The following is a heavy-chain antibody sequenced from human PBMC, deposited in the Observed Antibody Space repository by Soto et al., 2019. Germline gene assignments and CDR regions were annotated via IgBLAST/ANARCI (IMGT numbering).Heavy chain of an antibody. CDR1: AFTGGAYA. D-gene: IGHD3-16*01. J-gene: IGHJ4*02. CDR3: ARDMKHLFAY. Sequence: IVSGSALAFTGGAYAMKWVRQAPGKGLEWVSSISSSSSYIYYADSVKGRFTISRDNAKNSLYLQMNSLRAEDTAVYYCARDMKHLFAYWGQGTMVTGSS. V-gene: IGHV3-21*01. CDR2: ISSSSSYI.